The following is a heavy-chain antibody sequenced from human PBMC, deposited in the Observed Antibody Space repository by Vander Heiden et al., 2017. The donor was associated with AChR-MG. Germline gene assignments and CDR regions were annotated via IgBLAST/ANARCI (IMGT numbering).Heavy chain of an antibody. V-gene: IGHV3-23*01. CDR2: ISGSGGST. CDR1: GFTFSSHD. CDR3: AKAEQLGPRWFYFDY. Sequence: EVQLLESGGGLVQPGGSLRLSCAASGFTFSSHDIGWVRPAPGKGLEWVSAISGSGGSTYSADSVKGRFTISRDNSKNTLYLQMNSLRAEDTAVYYCAKAEQLGPRWFYFDYWGQGTLVTVSS. D-gene: IGHD6-13*01. J-gene: IGHJ4*02.